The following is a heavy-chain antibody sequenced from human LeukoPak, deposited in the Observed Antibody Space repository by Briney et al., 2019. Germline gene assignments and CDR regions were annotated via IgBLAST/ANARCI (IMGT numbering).Heavy chain of an antibody. V-gene: IGHV4-30-4*08. CDR2: IYYSGST. CDR3: ARDLGYSSSGGGFDY. J-gene: IGHJ4*02. CDR1: GGSISSGDYY. Sequence: SETLSLTCTVSGGSISSGDYYWRWVRQPPGKGLEWIGYIYYSGSTYDNPSLKSRVTISVETYKNQCSLKLSSVTAADTAVYYCARDLGYSSSGGGFDYWGQGTLVTVS. D-gene: IGHD6-13*01.